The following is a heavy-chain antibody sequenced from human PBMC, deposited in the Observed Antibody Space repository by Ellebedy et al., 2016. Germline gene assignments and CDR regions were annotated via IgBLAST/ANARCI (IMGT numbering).Heavy chain of an antibody. J-gene: IGHJ3*02. Sequence: ASVKVSCKASGYTFTSYGISWVRQAPGQGLEWMGWISAYNGNTNYAQKFQGRVTITADESTSTAYMELSSLRPEDTAVYYCARDNWVSFKYYYDSSGYSDAFDIWGQGTMVTVSS. CDR1: GYTFTSYG. CDR3: ARDNWVSFKYYYDSSGYSDAFDI. CDR2: ISAYNGNT. D-gene: IGHD3-22*01. V-gene: IGHV1-18*01.